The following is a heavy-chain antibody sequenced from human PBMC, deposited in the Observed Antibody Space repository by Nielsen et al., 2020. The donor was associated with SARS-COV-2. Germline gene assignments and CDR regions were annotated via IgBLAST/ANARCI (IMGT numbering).Heavy chain of an antibody. CDR3: AASKSGYYFDL. CDR1: GFTFTNYG. Sequence: GESLKISCAASGFTFTNYGMTWVRQDPGKGLEWVSTISASGSSTFYTDSVKGRFTISRDSFKNTLYLQMNSLRAEDTAVYYCAASKSGYYFDLWGQGTLVTVSS. D-gene: IGHD6-13*01. J-gene: IGHJ4*02. V-gene: IGHV3-23*01. CDR2: ISASGSST.